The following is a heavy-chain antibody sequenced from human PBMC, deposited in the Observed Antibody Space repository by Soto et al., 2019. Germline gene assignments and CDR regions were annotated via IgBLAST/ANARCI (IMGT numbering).Heavy chain of an antibody. D-gene: IGHD3-22*01. CDR2: IFYIGST. CDR3: ARGSYYYDSSGYYDY. V-gene: IGHV4-31*03. Sequence: SETLSLTCTVSGGSISSGGYYWNWIRQHPGKGLEWIGYIFYIGSTYYNPSLKSRVTISVDTSKNQFSLKLNSVTAADTAVYYCARGSYYYDSSGYYDYWGQGTLVTVSS. CDR1: GGSISSGGYY. J-gene: IGHJ4*02.